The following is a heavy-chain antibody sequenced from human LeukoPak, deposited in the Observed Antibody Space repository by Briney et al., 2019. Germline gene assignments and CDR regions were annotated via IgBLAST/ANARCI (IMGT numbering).Heavy chain of an antibody. V-gene: IGHV3-30*18. J-gene: IGHJ4*02. CDR1: GFTFSSYS. CDR2: ISYDGSNK. CDR3: AKDHPGSGSLGLDY. Sequence: GRSLRLSCAASGFTFSSYSMHWVRQAPGKGLEWVAVISYDGSNKYYADSVKGRFTISRDNSKNTLYLQMNSLRAEDTAVYYCAKDHPGSGSLGLDYWGQGTLVTVSS. D-gene: IGHD3-10*01.